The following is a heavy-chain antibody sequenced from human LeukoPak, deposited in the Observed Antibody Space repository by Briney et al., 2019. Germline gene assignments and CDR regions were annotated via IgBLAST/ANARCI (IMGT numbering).Heavy chain of an antibody. V-gene: IGHV3-21*01. Sequence: GGSLRLSCAASGFTFSSYSMNWVRQAQGKGLEWVSSISSSSSYIYYADSVKGRFTISRDNAKNSLYLQMNSLRAEDTAVYYCARGNCTGGVCLDYWGQGTLVTVSS. CDR2: ISSSSSYI. CDR3: ARGNCTGGVCLDY. CDR1: GFTFSSYS. J-gene: IGHJ4*02. D-gene: IGHD2-8*02.